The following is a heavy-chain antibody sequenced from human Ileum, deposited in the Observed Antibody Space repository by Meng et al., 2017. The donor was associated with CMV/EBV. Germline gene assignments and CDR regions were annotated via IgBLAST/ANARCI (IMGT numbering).Heavy chain of an antibody. CDR2: IKQDGSEK. Sequence: GGSLRLSCAASGFACSSFWMTWIRQVPGKGLECVANIKQDGSEKNYVDSVKDRFTISRDNAKNSMYLQMNSLRAEETCVYYCARWNGYGYGLNYWGQGTVVTVSS. CDR3: ARWNGYGYGLNY. V-gene: IGHV3-7*01. J-gene: IGHJ4*02. CDR1: GFACSSFW. D-gene: IGHD5-18*01.